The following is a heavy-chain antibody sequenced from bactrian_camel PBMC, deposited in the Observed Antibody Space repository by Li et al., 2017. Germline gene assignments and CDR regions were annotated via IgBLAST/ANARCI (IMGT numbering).Heavy chain of an antibody. J-gene: IGHJ4*01. Sequence: DVQLVESGGGSVQAGGSLTLSCTASGVSLTNYCMGWVRQAPGGSREGVAHIGSDGSTNYADSVRGRFTISKDNAKNTLYLQMTSLKPEDTAMYYCAATFAYISDSWCLSTRPYDYYYRGQGTQVTVS. CDR1: GVSLTNYC. D-gene: IGHD3*01. V-gene: IGHV3S44*01. CDR3: AATFAYISDSWCLSTRPYDYYY. CDR2: IGSDGST.